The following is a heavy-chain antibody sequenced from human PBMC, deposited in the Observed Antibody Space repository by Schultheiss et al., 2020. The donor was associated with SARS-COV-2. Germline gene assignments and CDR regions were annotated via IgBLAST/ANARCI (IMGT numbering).Heavy chain of an antibody. Sequence: SETLSLTCTVSGGSISSGGYYWSWIRQHPGKGLEWIGHVYFDGSTYYNPSLKSRVTISVDTSKNQFSLKLSSVTAADTAVYYCARGVRTVTTSFDYWGQGTLVTVSS. V-gene: IGHV4-61*08. D-gene: IGHD4-17*01. J-gene: IGHJ4*02. CDR3: ARGVRTVTTSFDY. CDR1: GGSISSGGYY. CDR2: VYFDGST.